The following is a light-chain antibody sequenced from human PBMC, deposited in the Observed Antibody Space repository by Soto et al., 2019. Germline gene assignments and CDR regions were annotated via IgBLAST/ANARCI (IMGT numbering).Light chain of an antibody. CDR3: QQYHSDPIT. Sequence: DIVMTQSPDSLAVSLGERATMTCKSSQIVLSNNKNFLAWFQQKSGQPPKLLLYWASTRESGVPDRFSGSGSGTDFTLTITSLQAEDVAVYYCQQYHSDPITFGQGTRLEIK. CDR2: WAS. J-gene: IGKJ5*01. CDR1: QIVLSNNKNF. V-gene: IGKV4-1*01.